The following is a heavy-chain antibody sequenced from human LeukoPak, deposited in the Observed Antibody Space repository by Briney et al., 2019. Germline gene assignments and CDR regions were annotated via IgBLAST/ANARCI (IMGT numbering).Heavy chain of an antibody. J-gene: IGHJ5*02. D-gene: IGHD2-2*01. CDR2: IYTSGTT. V-gene: IGHV4-4*07. Sequence: SETLSLTCTVSGGSISSYYWSWIRQPAGKGLEWIGRIYTSGTTNYNPSPKSRVTMSVDTSKNQFSLKLSSVTAADTAVYYCARLYCSSTSCYCTNWLDPRGQGTLVTVSS. CDR3: ARLYCSSTSCYCTNWLDP. CDR1: GGSISSYY.